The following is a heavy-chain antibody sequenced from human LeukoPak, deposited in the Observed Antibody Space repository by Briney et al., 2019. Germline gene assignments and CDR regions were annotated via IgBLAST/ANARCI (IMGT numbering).Heavy chain of an antibody. D-gene: IGHD3-10*01. CDR2: INHSGST. CDR3: AKSNGYGLVDI. J-gene: IGHJ3*02. CDR1: SGSFSGYY. V-gene: IGHV4-34*01. Sequence: SETLSLTCAVYSGSFSGYYWSWIRQPPGKGLEWIGEINHSGSTNYNPSLKSRVTISVDTSRNQFSLKLNSVTAADTAVYYCAKSNGYGLVDIWGQGTMVTVSS.